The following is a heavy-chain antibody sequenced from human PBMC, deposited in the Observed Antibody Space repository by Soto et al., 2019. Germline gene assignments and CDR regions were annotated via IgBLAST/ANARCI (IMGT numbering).Heavy chain of an antibody. D-gene: IGHD2-2*01. V-gene: IGHV3-30*18. Sequence: PGGSLRLSCAASGLTFSSYGLHWVRQAPGKGLEWVAVISGDGTKKNYGDSVKGRFTISRDNSKNTLYLQMNSLRVEDTAVYYCAKDRYQLLSTVGYYFDYWGQGTLVTVSS. J-gene: IGHJ4*02. CDR3: AKDRYQLLSTVGYYFDY. CDR2: ISGDGTKK. CDR1: GLTFSSYG.